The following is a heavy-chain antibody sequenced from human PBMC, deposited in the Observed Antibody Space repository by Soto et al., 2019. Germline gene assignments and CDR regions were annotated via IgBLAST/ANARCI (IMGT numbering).Heavy chain of an antibody. CDR2: INPTSGGT. D-gene: IGHD4-17*01. J-gene: IGHJ4*02. Sequence: QVQLVQSGAEVKKPGASVKVSCKTSGDTFAAYYIHWIRQAPGQGLEWMGWINPTSGGTVYAQNFQDRVTMTRDTSISTAYMELRRLNSDDTAVYYCARDPDYGDYWGYVFDSWGQGTPVTVSS. V-gene: IGHV1-2*02. CDR1: GDTFAAYY. CDR3: ARDPDYGDYWGYVFDS.